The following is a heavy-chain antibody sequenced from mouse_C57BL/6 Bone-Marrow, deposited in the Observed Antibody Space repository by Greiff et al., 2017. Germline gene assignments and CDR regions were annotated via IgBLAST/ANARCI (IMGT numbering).Heavy chain of an antibody. Sequence: QVQLQQSGPGLVQPSQCLSITCTVSGFSFTSYGVHWVSQSPGKGLEWLGVIWSGGSTDYNTAFITRLSISKDDSKSQVFFIMNSLLADDTAIYYCSRRGYDGWAWFAYWGQGTLVTVSA. CDR3: SRRGYDGWAWFAY. CDR2: IWSGGST. D-gene: IGHD2-3*01. V-gene: IGHV2-2*01. CDR1: GFSFTSYG. J-gene: IGHJ3*01.